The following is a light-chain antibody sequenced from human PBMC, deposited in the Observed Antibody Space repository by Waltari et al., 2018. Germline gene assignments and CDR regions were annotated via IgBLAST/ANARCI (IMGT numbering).Light chain of an antibody. V-gene: IGLV2-11*01. Sequence: NYVSWYQQHPGKAPKVMIYDLSRRPSGVPDRFSGSRSANTASLTISELQAEDEADYYCCSYAGSYTWVFGGGTKVTVL. J-gene: IGLJ3*02. CDR1: NY. CDR3: CSYAGSYTWV. CDR2: DLS.